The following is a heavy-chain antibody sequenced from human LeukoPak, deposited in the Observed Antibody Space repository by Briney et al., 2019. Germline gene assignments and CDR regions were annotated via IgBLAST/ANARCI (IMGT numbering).Heavy chain of an antibody. V-gene: IGHV3-66*01. CDR1: GFTVSSNY. D-gene: IGHD3-22*01. Sequence: GGSLRLSCAASGFTVSSNYMSWVRQAPGKGLEWVSVIYSGGSTYYADSVKGRFTISRDNSKNTLYLQMNSLRAEDTAVYYCARAPPLYSYDSAQEHWGQGTLVTVSS. CDR3: ARAPPLYSYDSAQEH. J-gene: IGHJ1*01. CDR2: IYSGGST.